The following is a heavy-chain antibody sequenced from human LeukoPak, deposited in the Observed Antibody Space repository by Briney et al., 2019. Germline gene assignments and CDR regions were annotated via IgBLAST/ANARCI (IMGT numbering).Heavy chain of an antibody. CDR1: GFTFSNAW. D-gene: IGHD6-19*01. V-gene: IGHV3-15*01. CDR3: TTEYSSGLFDY. J-gene: IGHJ4*02. Sequence: GGSLRLSCAASGFTFSNAWMSWVRQAPGKGLEWVGRIKSKTDGGTTDYAAPVKGRFTISRDESKNTLYLQMNSLKTEDTAVYYCTTEYSSGLFDYWGQGTLATVSS. CDR2: IKSKTDGGTT.